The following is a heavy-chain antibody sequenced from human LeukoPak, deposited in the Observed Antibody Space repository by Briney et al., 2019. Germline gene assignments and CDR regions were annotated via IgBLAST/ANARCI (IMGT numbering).Heavy chain of an antibody. Sequence: PGGSLRLSCAASGFTFDDYGMSWVRQAPGKGLEWVSGINWNGGSTGYADSVKGRFTISRDNAKNSLYLQMNSLRAEDTALYYCARGFYSGSYLTLDYWGQGTPVTVSS. D-gene: IGHD1-26*01. CDR2: INWNGGST. CDR1: GFTFDDYG. V-gene: IGHV3-20*04. CDR3: ARGFYSGSYLTLDY. J-gene: IGHJ4*02.